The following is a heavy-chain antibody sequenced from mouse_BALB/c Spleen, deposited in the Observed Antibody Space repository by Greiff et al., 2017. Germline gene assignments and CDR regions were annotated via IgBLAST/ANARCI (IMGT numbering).Heavy chain of an antibody. J-gene: IGHJ4*01. V-gene: IGHV3-6*02. CDR1: GYSITSGYY. D-gene: IGHD1-1*01. CDR2: ISYDGSN. Sequence: EVQLVESGPGLVKPSQSLSLTCSVTGYSITSGYYWNWIRQFPGNKLEWMGYISYDGSNNYNPSLKNRISIPRDTSKNQFFLKLNSVTTEDTATYYCARGVLLRYYAMDYWGQGTSVTVSS. CDR3: ARGVLLRYYAMDY.